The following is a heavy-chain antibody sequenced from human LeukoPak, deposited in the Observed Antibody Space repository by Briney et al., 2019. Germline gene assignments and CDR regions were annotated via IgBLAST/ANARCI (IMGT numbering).Heavy chain of an antibody. V-gene: IGHV3-21*01. Sequence: GGSLRLSCAASGFTFSSYSMNWVRQAPGKGLEWVSSISSSSSYIYYADSVKGRFTISRDNAKNSLYLQMNSLRAEDTAVYYCARAHSGYDLVWFDPWGQGTLVTVSS. J-gene: IGHJ5*02. CDR3: ARAHSGYDLVWFDP. CDR1: GFTFSSYS. D-gene: IGHD5-12*01. CDR2: ISSSSSYI.